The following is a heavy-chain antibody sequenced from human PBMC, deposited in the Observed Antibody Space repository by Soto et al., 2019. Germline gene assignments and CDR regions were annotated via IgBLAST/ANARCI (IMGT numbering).Heavy chain of an antibody. CDR3: ASYSGYHPDSWAADT. Sequence: GGSLRLSCAASGFTFSSYSMNWVRQAPGKGLEWVSSISSSSSYIYYADSVKGRFTISRDNAKNSLYLQMNSLRAEDTAVYYCASYSGYHPDSWAADTWGQGTLVTVSS. J-gene: IGHJ5*02. D-gene: IGHD5-12*01. CDR1: GFTFSSYS. V-gene: IGHV3-21*01. CDR2: ISSSSSYI.